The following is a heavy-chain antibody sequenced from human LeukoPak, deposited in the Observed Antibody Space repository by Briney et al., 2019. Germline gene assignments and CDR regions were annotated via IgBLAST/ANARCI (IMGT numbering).Heavy chain of an antibody. D-gene: IGHD4-17*01. Sequence: GGSLRLSCSASGYTLGSYAMHWVRQAPGQGLEYVSAISTSGGSTYYADSVKGRFTISRDNSKNTLYLQMSRLRVEDTAVYYCVKDLGYGDGLWASPFDYWGQGTLVTVSS. V-gene: IGHV3-64D*06. CDR2: ISTSGGST. CDR1: GYTLGSYA. CDR3: VKDLGYGDGLWASPFDY. J-gene: IGHJ4*02.